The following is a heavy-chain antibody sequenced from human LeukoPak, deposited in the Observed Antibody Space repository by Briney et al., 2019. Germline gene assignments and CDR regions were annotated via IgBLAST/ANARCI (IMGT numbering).Heavy chain of an antibody. D-gene: IGHD3-22*01. Sequence: GGSLRLSCAASGSTFSSYAMSWVRQAPGKGLEWVSAISGSGGSTYYADSVKGRFTISRDNSKNTLYLQMNSLRAEDTAVYYCAKESYDSSGYSPIDYWGQGTLVTVSS. J-gene: IGHJ4*02. CDR3: AKESYDSSGYSPIDY. CDR2: ISGSGGST. V-gene: IGHV3-23*01. CDR1: GSTFSSYA.